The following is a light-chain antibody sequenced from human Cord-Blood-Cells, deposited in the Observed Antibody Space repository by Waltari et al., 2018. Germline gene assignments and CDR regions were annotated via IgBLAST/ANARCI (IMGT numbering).Light chain of an antibody. J-gene: IGLJ3*02. V-gene: IGLV2-14*01. Sequence: QSALTQPASVSGSPGQSITISCTGTSSDVGGYNYVSWDQQHPGKAPKLMSYDVSNRPSGVSKRFSGSKAGNTASLTISGLQAEDEADYYCSSYTSSSTRVFGGGTKLTIL. CDR2: DVS. CDR1: SSDVGGYNY. CDR3: SSYTSSSTRV.